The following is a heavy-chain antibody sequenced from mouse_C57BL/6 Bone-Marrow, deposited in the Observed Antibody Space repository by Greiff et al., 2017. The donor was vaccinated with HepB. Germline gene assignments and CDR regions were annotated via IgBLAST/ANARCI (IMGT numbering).Heavy chain of an antibody. CDR1: GYTFTSYW. V-gene: IGHV1-64*01. J-gene: IGHJ3*01. D-gene: IGHD2-3*01. CDR2: IHPNSGST. Sequence: QVQLQQPGAELVKPGASVKLSCKASGYTFTSYWMHWVKQRPGQGLEWIGMIHPNSGSTNYNEKFKSKATLTVDKSSSTAYMQLSSLTSEDSAVYYCARPGDGYHWAWFAYWGQGTLVTVSA. CDR3: ARPGDGYHWAWFAY.